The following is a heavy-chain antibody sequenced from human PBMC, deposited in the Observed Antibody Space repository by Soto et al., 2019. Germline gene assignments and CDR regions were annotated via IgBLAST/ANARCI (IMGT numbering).Heavy chain of an antibody. D-gene: IGHD6-25*01. V-gene: IGHV4-4*07. Sequence: SETLSLTCTVSGGSLFCDYCRWIRQPGGGGVEWIGRINSDGNTNYSPSLKSRVTISVDTSKNQFSLKLSSVTAADTAVYYCARRRSTTGWFDPWGQGTLVTVSS. CDR2: INSDGNT. J-gene: IGHJ5*02. CDR3: ARRRSTTGWFDP. CDR1: GGSLFCDY.